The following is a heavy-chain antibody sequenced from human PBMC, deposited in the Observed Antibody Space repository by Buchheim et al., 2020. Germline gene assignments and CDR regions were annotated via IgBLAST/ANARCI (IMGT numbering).Heavy chain of an antibody. CDR2: IYSGGST. CDR1: GFTISSNY. J-gene: IGHJ3*02. Sequence: EVQLVESGGGLVQPGGSLRLSCAASGFTISSNYMSWVRQAPGKGLEWVSVIYSGGSTYYADSVKGRFTISRDNSKNTLYLQMNSLRAEDTAVYYCARDPRDSSGGDAFDIWGQGT. V-gene: IGHV3-66*01. CDR3: ARDPRDSSGGDAFDI. D-gene: IGHD3-22*01.